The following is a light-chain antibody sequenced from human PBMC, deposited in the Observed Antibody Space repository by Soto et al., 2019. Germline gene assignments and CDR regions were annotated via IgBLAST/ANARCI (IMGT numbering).Light chain of an antibody. J-gene: IGLJ1*01. Sequence: QSALTQPRSVSGSPGQSVTISCTGTSSDVGGYNYVSWYQQHPGKAPKVMIYDVSERPSGVPDRFSASKSGNTAYLTISGLQAEDEADYYCCSYAGSPRYVFGTGTELTVL. CDR1: SSDVGGYNY. V-gene: IGLV2-11*01. CDR2: DVS. CDR3: CSYAGSPRYV.